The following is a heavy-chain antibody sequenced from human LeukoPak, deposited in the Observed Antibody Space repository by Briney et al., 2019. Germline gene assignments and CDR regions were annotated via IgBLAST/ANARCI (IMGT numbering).Heavy chain of an antibody. V-gene: IGHV3-33*01. J-gene: IGHJ4*02. CDR3: ARDGLGTYYYGSGSYYNPLYYFDY. CDR1: GFTFSSYG. Sequence: GGSLRLSCAASGFTFSSYGMHWVRQAPGKGLEWVAVIWYDGSNKYYADSVKGRFTISRDNSKNTLYLQMNSLRAEDTAVYYCARDGLGTYYYGSGSYYNPLYYFDYWGQGTLVTVSS. D-gene: IGHD3-10*01. CDR2: IWYDGSNK.